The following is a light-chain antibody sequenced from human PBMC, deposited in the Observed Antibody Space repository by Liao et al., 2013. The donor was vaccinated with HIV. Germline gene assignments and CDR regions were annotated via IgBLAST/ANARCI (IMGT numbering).Light chain of an antibody. J-gene: IGLJ2*01. CDR1: NIGSKS. Sequence: SYVLTQPPSVSVAPGKTARITCGGNNIGSKSVHWYQQKPGQAPVLVIYYDSDRPSGIPERFSGSNSGNTATLTISGTQAVDEADYYCQAWDSSSLAWVFGGGTKLTVL. V-gene: IGLV3-21*01. CDR2: YDS. CDR3: QAWDSSSLAWV.